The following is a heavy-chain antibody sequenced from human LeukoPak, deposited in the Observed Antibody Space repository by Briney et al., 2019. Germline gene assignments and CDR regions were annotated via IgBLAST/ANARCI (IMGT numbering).Heavy chain of an antibody. V-gene: IGHV1-46*01. CDR2: INPSGGST. Sequence: ASVKVSCKASGYTFTNYYIHWARQAPGRGLEWMGIINPSGGSTSYAQRFQGRVTMTSDTSTSTVYTDLSSLTSEDTAVYYCARGGRAGVVWGYSDYWGQGTLVTVSS. CDR1: GYTFTNYY. D-gene: IGHD6-13*01. J-gene: IGHJ4*02. CDR3: ARGGRAGVVWGYSDY.